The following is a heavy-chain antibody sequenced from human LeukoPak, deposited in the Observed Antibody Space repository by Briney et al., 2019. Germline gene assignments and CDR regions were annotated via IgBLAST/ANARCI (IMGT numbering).Heavy chain of an antibody. D-gene: IGHD3-22*01. CDR2: ISSSSSTI. J-gene: IGHJ4*02. CDR3: ARVRPTYYYDSSTDY. Sequence: GGSLRLSCAASGFIFGTYSMNWVRQAPGKGLEWVSYISSSSSTIYYADSVKGRFTISRDNAKNSLYLQMNSLRAEDTAVYYCARVRPTYYYDSSTDYWGQGTLVTVSS. CDR1: GFIFGTYS. V-gene: IGHV3-48*04.